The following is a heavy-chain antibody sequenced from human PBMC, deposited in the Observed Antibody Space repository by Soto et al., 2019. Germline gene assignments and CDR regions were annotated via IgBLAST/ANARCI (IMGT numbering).Heavy chain of an antibody. Sequence: PSETLSLTCAAHGGPFSGYYWSWIRQPPGKGLAWIGETNHSGSTNYNPSLKSRVTISVDTSKNQFCLKLSSVTAADTAVYYCARGWFDPWGQGTLVTVSS. V-gene: IGHV4-34*01. CDR3: ARGWFDP. CDR2: TNHSGST. CDR1: GGPFSGYY. J-gene: IGHJ5*02.